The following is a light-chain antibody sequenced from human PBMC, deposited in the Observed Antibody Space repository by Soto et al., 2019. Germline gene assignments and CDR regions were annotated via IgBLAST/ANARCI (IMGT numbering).Light chain of an antibody. V-gene: IGKV4-1*01. J-gene: IGKJ4*01. CDR1: QSVLYSSNNKNY. Sequence: DIVMTQSSDSLAVSLGERATINCKSSQSVLYSSNNKNYLAWYQQKPGQPPKLLIYWASTRESGVPDRFSGSGSGTDFTLTISSLQAEDVAVYYCQQYYSTLLTFGGGTTVEIK. CDR2: WAS. CDR3: QQYYSTLLT.